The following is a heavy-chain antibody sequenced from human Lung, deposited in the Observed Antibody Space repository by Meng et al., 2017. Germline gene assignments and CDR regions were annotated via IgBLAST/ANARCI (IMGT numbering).Heavy chain of an antibody. CDR1: GFSLSTSGVG. CDR3: AHIVLYDSYDY. Sequence: QTTLKESGPTLVNPTQTLPRTCTFAGFSLSTSGVGVGWIRQPPGKALEWLALIYWDDDKRYSPSLKSRLTITKDTSKNQVVLTMTNMDPVDTATYYCAHIVLYDSYDYWGQGTLVTVSS. J-gene: IGHJ4*02. D-gene: IGHD3-22*01. CDR2: IYWDDDK. V-gene: IGHV2-5*02.